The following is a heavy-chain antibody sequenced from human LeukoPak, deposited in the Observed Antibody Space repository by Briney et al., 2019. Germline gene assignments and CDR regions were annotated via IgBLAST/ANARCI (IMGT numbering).Heavy chain of an antibody. Sequence: ASVKVSCKASGYTFTSYYMHWVRQAPGQGLEWMGIINPSGGSTSYAQKFQGRVTMTRNTSISTAYMELSSLRSEDTAVYYCARRIAVAVPGAFDIWGQGTMVTVSS. J-gene: IGHJ3*02. CDR1: GYTFTSYY. CDR3: ARRIAVAVPGAFDI. CDR2: INPSGGST. D-gene: IGHD6-19*01. V-gene: IGHV1-46*01.